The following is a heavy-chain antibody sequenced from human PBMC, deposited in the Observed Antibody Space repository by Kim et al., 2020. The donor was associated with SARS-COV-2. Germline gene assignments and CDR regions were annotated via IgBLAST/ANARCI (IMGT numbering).Heavy chain of an antibody. CDR3: ARDNYHATFDY. Sequence: GRSLRLSCASSGFTFSSYQMHWVRQAPGKGLEWLALISTDGNREYYPDSVEGRFTISRDNSKNTLYLQMNSLRPEDTAVYYCARDNYHATFDYWGQGTLVTVSS. J-gene: IGHJ4*02. D-gene: IGHD3-10*01. V-gene: IGHV3-30*04. CDR1: GFTFSSYQ. CDR2: ISTDGNRE.